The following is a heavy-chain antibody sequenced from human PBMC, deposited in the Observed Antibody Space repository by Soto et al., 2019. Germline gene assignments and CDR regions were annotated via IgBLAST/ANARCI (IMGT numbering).Heavy chain of an antibody. Sequence: GGSLRLSCAASGLTFSDSAIHWVRQASGKGLEWVGRIRSKTNNYATTYAASVKGRFTISRDDSKNTAYLQMNSLKTEDTAVYYCTRPKIELRYYSYNGIYVCGQGTTVTVSS. CDR2: IRSKTNNYAT. D-gene: IGHD1-7*01. CDR1: GLTFSDSA. J-gene: IGHJ6*02. CDR3: TRPKIELRYYSYNGIYV. V-gene: IGHV3-73*01.